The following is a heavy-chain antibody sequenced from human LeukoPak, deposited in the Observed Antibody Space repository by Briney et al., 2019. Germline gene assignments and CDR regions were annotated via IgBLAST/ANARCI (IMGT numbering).Heavy chain of an antibody. D-gene: IGHD6-13*01. CDR1: GLTFSSYW. CDR2: IENDGSFR. V-gene: IGHV3-74*01. CDR3: AGHHQAYSRTY. Sequence: GGYLRLSCAASGLTFSSYWMHWVRQAPGKGLVWVSRIENDGSFRSYADSVKGRFTISRDNARNTLYLQMNSLRVEDTAVYYCAGHHQAYSRTYWGQGTLVTVSS. J-gene: IGHJ4*02.